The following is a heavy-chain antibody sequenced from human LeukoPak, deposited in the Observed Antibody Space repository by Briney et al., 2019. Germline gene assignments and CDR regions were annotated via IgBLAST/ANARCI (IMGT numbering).Heavy chain of an antibody. D-gene: IGHD6-19*01. CDR3: ARDRWLDNPSYYYYYYMDV. CDR1: GGSISSSSYY. V-gene: IGHV4-39*07. Sequence: SETLSLTCTVSGGSISSSSYYWGWIRQPPGKGLEWIGSIYYSGSTYYNPSLKSRLTMSVDTSKNQFSLKLSSVTAADTAVYYCARDRWLDNPSYYYYYYMDVWGKGTTVTISS. CDR2: IYYSGST. J-gene: IGHJ6*03.